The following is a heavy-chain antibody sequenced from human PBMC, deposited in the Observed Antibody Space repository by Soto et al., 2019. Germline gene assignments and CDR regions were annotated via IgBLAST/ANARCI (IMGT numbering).Heavy chain of an antibody. D-gene: IGHD1-26*01. CDR3: ARGGPKWDLKRDYYYGMDV. CDR2: INSKSGGT. Sequence: QVQLVQSGAEVIQPGASVKVSCKASGYTFTGHYIHWVRQAPGQGLEWLGRINSKSGGTKNAQKFQAWVTMTRDTSITTAYTELSRLKSDDTAVYYCARGGPKWDLKRDYYYGMDVWGQGTTVTVSS. CDR1: GYTFTGHY. J-gene: IGHJ6*02. V-gene: IGHV1-2*04.